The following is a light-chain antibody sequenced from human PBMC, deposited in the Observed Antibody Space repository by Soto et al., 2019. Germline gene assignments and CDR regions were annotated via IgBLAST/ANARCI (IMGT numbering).Light chain of an antibody. Sequence: QSVLTQPASVSGSPGQSITISCTGTSSDVIPYNYVSWYQQHPGKAPKLIIYEVSNRPSGVSNRFSGSKSGNTASLTISGLQAEDEADYYCTSYTITSTLVFGGGTQLTVL. CDR3: TSYTITSTLV. J-gene: IGLJ2*01. V-gene: IGLV2-14*01. CDR1: SSDVIPYNY. CDR2: EVS.